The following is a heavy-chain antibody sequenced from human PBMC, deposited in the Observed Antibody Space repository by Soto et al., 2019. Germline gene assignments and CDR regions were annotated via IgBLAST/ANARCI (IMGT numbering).Heavy chain of an antibody. CDR1: GFTFSTYA. V-gene: IGHV3-23*01. D-gene: IGHD2-2*01. CDR2: ISGSGGYT. J-gene: IGHJ4*02. Sequence: PGGSLRLSCAASGFTFSTYAMSWVRQAPAKGLEWVSAISGSGGYTYYADSVKGRFTISRDNSKNTLYLQMNSLRAEDTAVYYCAKDRGVDYQGGYYFDYWGQGTLVTVSS. CDR3: AKDRGVDYQGGYYFDY.